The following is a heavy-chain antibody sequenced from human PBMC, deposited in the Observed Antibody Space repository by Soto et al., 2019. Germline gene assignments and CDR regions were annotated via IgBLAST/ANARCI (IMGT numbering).Heavy chain of an antibody. D-gene: IGHD3-10*01. CDR2: IYYSGIT. CDR3: ARDGGSGTLDY. V-gene: IGHV4-59*12. J-gene: IGHJ4*02. Sequence: SETLSLTCTVSGGSISSYYWSWIREPPGKGLEWIGYIYYSGITKYSPSLKSRVTISVDTSKNQFSLKLSSVTAADTAVYYCARDGGSGTLDYWGRGTLVTVSS. CDR1: GGSISSYY.